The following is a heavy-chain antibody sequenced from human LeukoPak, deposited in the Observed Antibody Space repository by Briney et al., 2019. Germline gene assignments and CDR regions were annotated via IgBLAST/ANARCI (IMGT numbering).Heavy chain of an antibody. CDR2: ISGSSSYI. CDR1: GFTVSSNY. V-gene: IGHV3-21*01. J-gene: IGHJ5*02. Sequence: GGSLRLSCAASGFTVSSNYMSWVRQAPGKGLEWVSSISGSSSYIYYADSVKGRFTISRDNAKNSLYLQMNSLRAEDTAVYYCARDQSSVAGTTYNWFDPWGQGTLVTVSS. D-gene: IGHD6-19*01. CDR3: ARDQSSVAGTTYNWFDP.